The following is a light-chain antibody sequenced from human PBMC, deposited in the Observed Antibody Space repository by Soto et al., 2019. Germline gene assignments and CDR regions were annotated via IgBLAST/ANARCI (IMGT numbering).Light chain of an antibody. Sequence: EIVLAQSPDTLSFSPGERATLSCRASQSVSNNYLAWYQQKAGQAPRLLIYGASSRATGIPDRFSGSGSGTDFTLTISRMGPEDFAVYYCQQYGSSPPRIGQGTRLEI. J-gene: IGKJ5*01. CDR1: QSVSNNY. CDR3: QQYGSSPPR. V-gene: IGKV3-20*01. CDR2: GAS.